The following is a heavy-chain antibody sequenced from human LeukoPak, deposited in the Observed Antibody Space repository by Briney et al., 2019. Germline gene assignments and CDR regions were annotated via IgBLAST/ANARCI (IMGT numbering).Heavy chain of an antibody. D-gene: IGHD6-13*01. V-gene: IGHV4-59*12. CDR2: IFYSGRT. CDR3: ARDFSSS. Sequence: PSETLSLTCTVSGGSINNFYWSWFRQSPGKGLEWIAFIFYSGRTKCNPSLKSRVTMSVDTSKNQFSLKLSSVTAADTAVYYCARDFSSSWGQGTLVTVSS. CDR1: GGSINNFY. J-gene: IGHJ4*02.